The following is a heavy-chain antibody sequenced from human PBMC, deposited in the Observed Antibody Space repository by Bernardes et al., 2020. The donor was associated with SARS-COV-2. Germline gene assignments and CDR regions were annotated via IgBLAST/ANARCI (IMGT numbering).Heavy chain of an antibody. CDR3: ATGPARGVINWFDP. D-gene: IGHD3-10*01. CDR2: FDPEDGET. V-gene: IGHV1-24*01. Sequence: ASVKVSCKVSGYTLTELSMHWVRQAPGKGLEWMGGFDPEDGETIYAQKFQGRVTMTEDTSTDTAYMELSSLRSEDTAVYYCATGPARGVINWFDPWGQGTLVTVSS. CDR1: GYTLTELS. J-gene: IGHJ5*02.